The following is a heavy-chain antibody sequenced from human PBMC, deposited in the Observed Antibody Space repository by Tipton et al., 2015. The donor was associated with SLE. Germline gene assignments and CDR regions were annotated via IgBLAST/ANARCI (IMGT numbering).Heavy chain of an antibody. CDR2: ISTSGSSI. V-gene: IGHV3-48*03. Sequence: SLRLSCAASGFTFSRYEMNWVRQAPGKGLEWVSYISTSGSSIYYAESVKGRFTISRDNAKNSLYLQMNSLRAEDTAVYYCARERKQGFSDYWGQGTLVTVSS. D-gene: IGHD3-10*01. J-gene: IGHJ4*02. CDR1: GFTFSRYE. CDR3: ARERKQGFSDY.